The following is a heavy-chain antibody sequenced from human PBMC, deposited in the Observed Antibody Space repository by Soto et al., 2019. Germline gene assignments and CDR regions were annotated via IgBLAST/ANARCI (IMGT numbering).Heavy chain of an antibody. D-gene: IGHD6-19*01. CDR2: ISGSGGST. J-gene: IGHJ1*01. CDR1: GFTFSSYA. CDR3: AKGGYSSGWSAENFQR. Sequence: EVQLLESGGGLVQPGGSLRLSCAASGFTFSSYAMSWVRQAPGKGLEWVSAISGSGGSTYYADSVQGRFTISRDNSKNTLYLQMNSLGADVTAVYYSAKGGYSSGWSAENFQRWGQGTLVTVSS. V-gene: IGHV3-23*01.